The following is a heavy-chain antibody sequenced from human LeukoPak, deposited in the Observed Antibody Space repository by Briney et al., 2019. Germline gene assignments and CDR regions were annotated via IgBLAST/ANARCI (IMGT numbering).Heavy chain of an antibody. D-gene: IGHD6-19*01. CDR3: AKDRRYSSGWYSGED. J-gene: IGHJ4*02. CDR1: GFTFSGYA. V-gene: IGHV3-23*01. Sequence: PGGSLRLSCAASGFTFSGYAMSWVRQAPGKGLEWVSAISGSGNSTYYADSVKGRFTISRDNSKNTLYLQMNSLRAEDTAVYYCAKDRRYSSGWYSGEDWGQGTLVTVSS. CDR2: ISGSGNST.